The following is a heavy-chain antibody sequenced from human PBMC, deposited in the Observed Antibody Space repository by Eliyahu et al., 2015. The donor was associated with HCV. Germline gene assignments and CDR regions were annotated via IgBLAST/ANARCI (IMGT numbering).Heavy chain of an antibody. J-gene: IGHJ5*02. CDR1: GXSXTNXX. Sequence: EVQLVQSGAEVXKPGESMKISCKGYGXSXTNXXIXXVRQMPGKGLEWMGIIYPGDSDTRYSPSFQGQVTISADKFISTAYLQWSSLKASDTAMYYCARLTGTFDRGNFDPWGQGTLVSVSS. V-gene: IGHV5-51*03. CDR2: IYPGDSDT. D-gene: IGHD1-7*01. CDR3: ARLTGTFDRGNFDP.